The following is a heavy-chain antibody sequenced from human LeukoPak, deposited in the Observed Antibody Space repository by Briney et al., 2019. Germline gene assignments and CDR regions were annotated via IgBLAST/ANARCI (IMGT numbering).Heavy chain of an antibody. Sequence: ASVKVSCKASVGTFSSYAISWVRQAPGQGLEWMGGIIPIFGTSNYAQKFQGRVTITADESTSTAYMELSSLRSEDTAVYYCARYYSGWYYFDYWGQGTLVTVSS. J-gene: IGHJ4*02. CDR2: IIPIFGTS. V-gene: IGHV1-69*01. CDR1: VGTFSSYA. CDR3: ARYYSGWYYFDY. D-gene: IGHD6-19*01.